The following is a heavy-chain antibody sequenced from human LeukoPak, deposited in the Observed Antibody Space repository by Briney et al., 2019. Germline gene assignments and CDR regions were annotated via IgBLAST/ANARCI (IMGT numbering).Heavy chain of an antibody. J-gene: IGHJ4*02. CDR2: IIPILGIA. V-gene: IGHV1-69*04. Sequence: ASVTVSCKASGGTFSSYAISWVRQAPGQGLEWMGRIIPILGIANYAQKFQGRVTITADKSTSTAYMELSSLRSEDTAVYYCARDAGYYDILTGHQSPDRYFDYWGQGTLVTVSS. CDR3: ARDAGYYDILTGHQSPDRYFDY. CDR1: GGTFSSYA. D-gene: IGHD3-9*01.